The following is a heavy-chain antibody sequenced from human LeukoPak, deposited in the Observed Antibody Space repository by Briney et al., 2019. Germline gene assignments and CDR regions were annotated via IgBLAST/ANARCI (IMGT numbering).Heavy chain of an antibody. CDR1: GFTFSRYW. V-gene: IGHV3-7*01. Sequence: GGSLRLSCVASGFTFSRYWMSWVRQAPGKGLEWVANIKQDGSAKYYVDAVKGRFTISRDNAKNSLYLQMNSLRGEDTAVYDCARVGSGWSLDYWGQGTLVTVSS. D-gene: IGHD6-19*01. CDR2: IKQDGSAK. CDR3: ARVGSGWSLDY. J-gene: IGHJ4*02.